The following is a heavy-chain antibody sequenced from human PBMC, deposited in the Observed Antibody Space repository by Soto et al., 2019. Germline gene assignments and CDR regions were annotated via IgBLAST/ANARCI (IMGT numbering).Heavy chain of an antibody. CDR3: TTQVSLRYFDWLVR. CDR1: GFTFSNAW. D-gene: IGHD3-9*01. V-gene: IGHV3-15*01. CDR2: IKSKTDGGTT. Sequence: AGGSLRLSCAASGFTFSNAWMSWVRQAPGKGLEWVGRIKSKTDGGTTDYAAPVKGRFTISRDDSKNTLYLQMNSLKTEDTAVYYCTTQVSLRYFDWLVRWGQGTLVTVSS. J-gene: IGHJ5*02.